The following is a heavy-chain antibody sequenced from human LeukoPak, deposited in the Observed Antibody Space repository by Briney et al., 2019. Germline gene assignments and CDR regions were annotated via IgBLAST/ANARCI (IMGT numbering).Heavy chain of an antibody. V-gene: IGHV1-69*04. Sequence: GASVTVSCKASGCTFSSYGISWVRQAPGQGLEWMGRIIPILGTANYEQKFQGRVTITADKSTSTAYMELSSLRSEDTAVYYCARTPHGGGYLFDYWGQGTLVTVSS. D-gene: IGHD1-26*01. CDR1: GCTFSSYG. CDR3: ARTPHGGGYLFDY. CDR2: IIPILGTA. J-gene: IGHJ4*02.